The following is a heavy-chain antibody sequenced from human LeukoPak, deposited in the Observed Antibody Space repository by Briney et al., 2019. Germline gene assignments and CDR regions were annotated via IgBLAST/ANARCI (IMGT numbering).Heavy chain of an antibody. D-gene: IGHD3-10*01. CDR2: INHSGST. CDR1: GGSFSGYY. Sequence: PSETLSLTCAVYGGSFSGYYWSWIRQPPGKGLEWIGEINHSGSTNYNPSLKSRVTISVDTSKNQFSLKLSSVTAADTAVYYCARGWRGYGSGSHYKSTPRYFDYWGQGTLVTVSS. V-gene: IGHV4-34*01. CDR3: ARGWRGYGSGSHYKSTPRYFDY. J-gene: IGHJ4*02.